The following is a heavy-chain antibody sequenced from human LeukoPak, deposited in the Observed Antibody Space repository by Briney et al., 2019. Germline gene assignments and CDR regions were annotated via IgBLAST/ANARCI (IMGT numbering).Heavy chain of an antibody. D-gene: IGHD6-19*01. J-gene: IGHJ4*02. CDR3: AKAGIAVPATPEY. V-gene: IGHV3-23*01. CDR2: ISSGGGTT. CDR1: GFTFSNYA. Sequence: AGYLRLYCAASGFTFSNYAMNWVRLAPGKGLDWVSVISSGGGTTYYSDSVKGRFIISRDNSKNMLYLQMNSLRVDDTALYYCAKAGIAVPATPEYCGPGTQVTVSS.